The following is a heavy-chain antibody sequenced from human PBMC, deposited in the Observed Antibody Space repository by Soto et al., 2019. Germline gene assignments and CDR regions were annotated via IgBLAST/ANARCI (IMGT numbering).Heavy chain of an antibody. D-gene: IGHD3-3*01. Sequence: EVQLLESGGGLVQPGGSLRLSCAASGFTFTSYAMSWVRQAPGRGLEWVSTIDGRGVNTYYADSVKGRFTISRDNSKNTLYLQMNSLRAEDTAIYYCAKDQAGFWSGYYWGQGTLVTVSS. CDR2: IDGRGVNT. CDR3: AKDQAGFWSGYY. CDR1: GFTFTSYA. V-gene: IGHV3-23*01. J-gene: IGHJ4*02.